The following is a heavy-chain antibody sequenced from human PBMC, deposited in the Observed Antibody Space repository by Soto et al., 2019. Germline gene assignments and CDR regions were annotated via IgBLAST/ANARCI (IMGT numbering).Heavy chain of an antibody. J-gene: IGHJ4*02. CDR1: GGSISSSNL. CDR3: ARSPRSMAAGEIDY. CDR2: IYHGGST. Sequence: QVQLQESGPGLVKPSGTLSLTCAVSGGSISSSNLWTWVRQPPGKGLEWIREIYHGGSTNYNPSLKSRITITVKQSTNRCSPRPSSVTAAGTAVYYCARSPRSMAAGEIDYWGQGLLVTASS. V-gene: IGHV4-4*02. D-gene: IGHD6-25*01.